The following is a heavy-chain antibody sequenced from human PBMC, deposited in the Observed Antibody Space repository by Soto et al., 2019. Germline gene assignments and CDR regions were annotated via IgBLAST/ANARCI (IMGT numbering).Heavy chain of an antibody. Sequence: GESLKISCRTSGYIFTSYWIALVRQMPGKGLEWMGIIFPSDSDTRYSPSFQGQVTITADRSTRTVFLPWASLKASDTAVYFCARKDKSGYFNWFDPWGQGTLVTVSS. CDR3: ARKDKSGYFNWFDP. J-gene: IGHJ5*02. D-gene: IGHD3-22*01. CDR2: IFPSDSDT. V-gene: IGHV5-51*01. CDR1: GYIFTSYW.